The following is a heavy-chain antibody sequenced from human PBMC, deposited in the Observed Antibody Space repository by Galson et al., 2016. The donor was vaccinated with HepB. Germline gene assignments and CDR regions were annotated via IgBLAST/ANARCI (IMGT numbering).Heavy chain of an antibody. Sequence: SLRLSCAVSGFTFSNYAMHWVRQAPGKGLEWVTVIEHDGNIKYYADSVKGRFTVSRDDSNSTLYLQMNSLRGDDTALYYCARDPRGLGYCDTTTCDWFGPWGQGTLVIVSS. D-gene: IGHD2-2*01. CDR3: ARDPRGLGYCDTTTCDWFGP. CDR1: GFTFSNYA. J-gene: IGHJ5*02. V-gene: IGHV3-30*04. CDR2: IEHDGNIK.